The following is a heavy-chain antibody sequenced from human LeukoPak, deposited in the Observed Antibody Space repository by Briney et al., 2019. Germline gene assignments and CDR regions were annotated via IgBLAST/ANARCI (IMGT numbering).Heavy chain of an antibody. CDR2: INGGNSDT. CDR1: GFIMSSNA. J-gene: IGHJ4*02. V-gene: IGHV3-23*01. CDR3: ANMVVTDY. Sequence: GGSLRLSCAASGFIMSSNAMSWVRQAPGKGLEWVSAINGGNSDTNYAESVKGRFTISRDNSKNTLYLQMNSLRAEDTAVYYCANMVVTDYWGQGTLVTVSS. D-gene: IGHD2-21*02.